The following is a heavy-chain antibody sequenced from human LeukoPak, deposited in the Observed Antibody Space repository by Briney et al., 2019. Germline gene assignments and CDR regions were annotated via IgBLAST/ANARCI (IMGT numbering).Heavy chain of an antibody. D-gene: IGHD3-10*01. Sequence: SETLSLTCTVSGGSISIGSYYWGWIRQPPGKGLEWIGSIYYSGSTYYNPSLKSRVTISVDTSKNQFSLKLSSVTAADTAVYYCARDPITMLRGVFDYWGQGTLVTVSS. J-gene: IGHJ4*02. V-gene: IGHV4-39*07. CDR3: ARDPITMLRGVFDY. CDR2: IYYSGST. CDR1: GGSISIGSYY.